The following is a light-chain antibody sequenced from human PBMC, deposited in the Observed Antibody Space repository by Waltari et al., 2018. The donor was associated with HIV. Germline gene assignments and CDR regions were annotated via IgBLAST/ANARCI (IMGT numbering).Light chain of an antibody. CDR1: QDIRNF. V-gene: IGKV1-16*02. J-gene: IGKJ3*01. CDR2: AAS. CDR3: QQYNSYPFT. Sequence: DIQMTQSPSSLSASVGGRVTITCRASQDIRNFLAWFQQKPGKAPQSLIDAASSLQSGVPSNFSVSGSGTDFTLTISSLQPEDFATYYCQQYNSYPFTFGPGTKVDIK.